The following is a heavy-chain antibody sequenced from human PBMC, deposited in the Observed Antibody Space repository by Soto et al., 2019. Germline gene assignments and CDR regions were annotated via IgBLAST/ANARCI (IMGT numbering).Heavy chain of an antibody. D-gene: IGHD2-2*01. CDR2: ISSSSSHI. J-gene: IGHJ6*02. CDR3: SRMGAGYCVSISCYPSPTMGYGMVV. CDR1: EFTFSTYD. Sequence: EVQLVESGGGLGKPGGSLRLSCAASEFTFSTYDMSWVRQVPGKGLEWVSSISSSSSHIYYADSAKGRFTIFRDNAKNSLYLQMNSLRAEDTAVYCCSRMGAGYCVSISCYPSPTMGYGMVVWGQGTTVTVSS. V-gene: IGHV3-21*01.